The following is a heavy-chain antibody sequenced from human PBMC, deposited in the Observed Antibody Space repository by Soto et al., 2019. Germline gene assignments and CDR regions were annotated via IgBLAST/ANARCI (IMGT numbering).Heavy chain of an antibody. Sequence: SVKVSCKASGYTFTSYGISWVRQAPGQGLEWMGWISAYNGNTNYAQKLQGRVTMTTDTSTSTAYMELRSLRSDDTAVYYCAKGIPFTGDSSGRGYYFDYWGQGTLVTVSS. V-gene: IGHV1-18*04. CDR2: ISAYNGNT. J-gene: IGHJ4*02. D-gene: IGHD3-22*01. CDR1: GYTFTSYG. CDR3: AKGIPFTGDSSGRGYYFDY.